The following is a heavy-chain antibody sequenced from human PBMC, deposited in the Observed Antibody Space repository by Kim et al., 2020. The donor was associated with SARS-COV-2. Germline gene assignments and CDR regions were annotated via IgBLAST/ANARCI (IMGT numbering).Heavy chain of an antibody. V-gene: IGHV4-61*01. D-gene: IGHD3-10*01. CDR3: ARDFGGEVLPLYYYGM. J-gene: IGHJ6*01. Sequence: SETLSLTCTVSGGSVSSGSYYWSWIRQPPGKGLEWIGYIYYSGSTNYNPSLKSRVTISVDTSKNQFSLKLSSVTAADTAVYYCARDFGGEVLPLYYYGM. CDR2: IYYSGST. CDR1: GGSVSSGSYY.